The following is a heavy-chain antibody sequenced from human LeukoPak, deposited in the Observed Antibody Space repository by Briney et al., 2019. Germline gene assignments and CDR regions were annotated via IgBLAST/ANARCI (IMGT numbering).Heavy chain of an antibody. CDR1: GGSFSGYY. CDR2: INHSGST. J-gene: IGHJ3*02. Sequence: SESLSLTCAVYGGSFSGYYWSWIRQPPGEGLEWIGEINHSGSTNYNPSLKSRVTISVDTSKNQFSLKLSSVTAADTAVYYCARFGIFGKNAFDIWGQGTMVTVSS. CDR3: ARFGIFGKNAFDI. D-gene: IGHD3-3*01. V-gene: IGHV4-34*01.